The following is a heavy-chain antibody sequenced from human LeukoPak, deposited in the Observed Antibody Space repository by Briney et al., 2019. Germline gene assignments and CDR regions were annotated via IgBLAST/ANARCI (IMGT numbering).Heavy chain of an antibody. CDR2: VSNSGVST. D-gene: IGHD1-1*01. J-gene: IGHJ5*02. CDR3: AKDWNPSPNWFGP. CDR1: RFIFSTYA. V-gene: IGHV3-23*01. Sequence: GGSLRLSCAASRFIFSTYAMNWVRQAPGKGLEWISGVSNSGVSTNYAASVKGRFTISRDNSKNMLYLQMNGLRAEDTAVYYCAKDWNPSPNWFGPWGQGTMVIVSS.